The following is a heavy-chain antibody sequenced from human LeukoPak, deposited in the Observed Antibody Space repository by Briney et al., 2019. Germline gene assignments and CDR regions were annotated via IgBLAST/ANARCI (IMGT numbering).Heavy chain of an antibody. Sequence: AASVKVSCKASGGTFSSYAISWVRQAPGQGLEWMGGIIPIFGTANYAQKFQGRVTITADESTSTAYMELSSLRSEDTAVYYCARGDSSSGRFDYWGQGTLVTASS. V-gene: IGHV1-69*13. CDR2: IIPIFGTA. J-gene: IGHJ4*02. D-gene: IGHD6-6*01. CDR3: ARGDSSSGRFDY. CDR1: GGTFSSYA.